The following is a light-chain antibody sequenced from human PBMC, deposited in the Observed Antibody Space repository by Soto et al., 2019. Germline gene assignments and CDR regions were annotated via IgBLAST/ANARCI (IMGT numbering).Light chain of an antibody. CDR3: QQYNNWPPDRT. CDR1: QSVGSN. V-gene: IGKV3-15*01. CDR2: CAS. J-gene: IGKJ1*01. Sequence: EIVMTQSPATLSVSPGDRAALSCRASQSVGSNLAWYQQKPGQAPRLLIYCASTRATGSPARFSGSGSGTEFTLTISSLQSEDFAIYFCQQYNNWPPDRTFGQGTKVEIK.